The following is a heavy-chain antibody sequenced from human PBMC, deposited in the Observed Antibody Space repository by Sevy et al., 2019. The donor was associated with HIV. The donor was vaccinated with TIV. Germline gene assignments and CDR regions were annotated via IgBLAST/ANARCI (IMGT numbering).Heavy chain of an antibody. V-gene: IGHV1-18*01. CDR3: ARAYCGGGRCYSLEF. Sequence: ASVKVSCEASGYTFTSFRITWVRQAPGQGLEWMGWISALNGDTNYAQKLQGRVTMTTDTSTNTTYMELRSLGSDDTAVDYCARAYCGGGRCYSLEFWGQGTLVTVSS. CDR2: ISALNGDT. D-gene: IGHD2-15*01. CDR1: GYTFTSFR. J-gene: IGHJ4*02.